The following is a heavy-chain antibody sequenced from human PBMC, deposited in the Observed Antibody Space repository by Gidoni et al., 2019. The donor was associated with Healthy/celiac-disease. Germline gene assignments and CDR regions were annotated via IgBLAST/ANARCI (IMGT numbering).Heavy chain of an antibody. D-gene: IGHD3-10*01. V-gene: IGHV4-34*01. J-gene: IGHJ4*02. Sequence: QVQLQQWGAGLLKPSETLSLTCSVYGGSFRGYYCRWLRQPPGKGLAWIGEINHSGSTNYNPSLKSRVTISVDTSKNQFSLKLSAVTAADTAVYYCATSFGASHLFDYWGQGTLVTVSS. CDR2: INHSGST. CDR3: ATSFGASHLFDY. CDR1: GGSFRGYY.